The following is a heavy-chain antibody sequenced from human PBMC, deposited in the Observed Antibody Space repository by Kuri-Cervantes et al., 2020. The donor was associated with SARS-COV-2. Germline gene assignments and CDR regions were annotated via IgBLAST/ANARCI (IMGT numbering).Heavy chain of an antibody. Sequence: GGSLRLSCAASGFTFSSYGMHWVRQAPGKGLEWVAVIWYDGSNKYYADSVEGRFTISRDNSKNTLYLQMNSLKTEDTAVYYCTTALSRMVRGVIRLPWYWGQGTLVTVSS. CDR2: IWYDGSNK. V-gene: IGHV3-33*01. J-gene: IGHJ4*02. D-gene: IGHD3-10*01. CDR1: GFTFSSYG. CDR3: TTALSRMVRGVIRLPWY.